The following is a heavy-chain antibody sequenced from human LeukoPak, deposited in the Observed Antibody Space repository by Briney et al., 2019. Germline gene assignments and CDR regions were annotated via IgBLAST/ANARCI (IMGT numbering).Heavy chain of an antibody. CDR3: ARAASYSSSGKTRKNYYFDY. J-gene: IGHJ4*02. V-gene: IGHV1-8*01. CDR2: MYPNSGNT. CDR1: GYTFTSYD. Sequence: ASVKVSCKASGYTFTSYDINWVRQATGQGLEWMGWMYPNSGNTGYAQKFQGRVTMTRNTSISTAYMELSSLRSEDTAVYYCARAASYSSSGKTRKNYYFDYWGQGTLFTVSS. D-gene: IGHD6-13*01.